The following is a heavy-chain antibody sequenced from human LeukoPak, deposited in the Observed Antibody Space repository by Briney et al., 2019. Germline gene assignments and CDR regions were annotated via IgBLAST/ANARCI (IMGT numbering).Heavy chain of an antibody. CDR3: STGPNILTGYLLPDFDY. V-gene: IGHV1-18*01. J-gene: IGHJ4*02. D-gene: IGHD3-9*01. CDR2: ISASNGNT. Sequence: ASVKLSCKASGYTFTSYGISRVRQAPGPGLEWMGWISASNGNTNYAQTHHGRVPMTTATSKSKATLELRSLSSIATTRAYCSTGPNILTGYLLPDFDYCGQGTLVTVSS. CDR1: GYTFTSYG.